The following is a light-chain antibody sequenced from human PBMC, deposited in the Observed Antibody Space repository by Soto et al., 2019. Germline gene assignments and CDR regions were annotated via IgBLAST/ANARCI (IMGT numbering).Light chain of an antibody. CDR2: DVS. Sequence: QSALTQPASVSGSPGQSIAISCTGTSSDVGSHNYVSWYQQHPGKAPKLIIYDVSNRPSGVSTRFSAFKSGNTASLTISGLHAEDAADYYCSSYTYTSTLVIFGGGTQLTVL. V-gene: IGLV2-14*03. CDR3: SSYTYTSTLVI. J-gene: IGLJ2*01. CDR1: SSDVGSHNY.